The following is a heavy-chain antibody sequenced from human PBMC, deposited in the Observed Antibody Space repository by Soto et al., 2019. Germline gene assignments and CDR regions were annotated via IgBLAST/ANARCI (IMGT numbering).Heavy chain of an antibody. J-gene: IGHJ3*02. CDR2: ISGYNGNT. CDR3: ARGDYYDSSGPFSDAFDI. Sequence: ASVKVSCKASGYTFTSYGISWVRQAPGQALEWLGWISGYNGNTNYAQKFQGRVTLTTDTFTTTAYMQLRRLTSDDTAVYYCARGDYYDSSGPFSDAFDIWG. V-gene: IGHV1-18*01. CDR1: GYTFTSYG. D-gene: IGHD3-22*01.